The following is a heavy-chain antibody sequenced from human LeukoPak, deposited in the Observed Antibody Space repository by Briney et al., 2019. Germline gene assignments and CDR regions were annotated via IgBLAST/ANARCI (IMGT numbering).Heavy chain of an antibody. V-gene: IGHV4-39*01. CDR2: IYYSGST. Sequence: SETLSLTCSVSGESVGISHYYWGWIRQPPGRGLEWIGSIYYSGSTYYNPSLESRVNISIDTSKNQFSLKLSSVTAADTAIYYCSSHGSIYYYYYGMDVWGQGTTVTVFS. J-gene: IGHJ6*02. CDR1: GESVGISHYY. CDR3: SSHGSIYYYYYGMDV. D-gene: IGHD2/OR15-2a*01.